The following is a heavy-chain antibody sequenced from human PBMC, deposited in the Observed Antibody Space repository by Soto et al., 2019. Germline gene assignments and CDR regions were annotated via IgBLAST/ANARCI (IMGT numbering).Heavy chain of an antibody. CDR1: GFTFSNYW. CDR2: INEDESNT. D-gene: IGHD3-3*01. V-gene: IGHV3-74*01. Sequence: EVQLVESGGGLVQPGGSLRLSCATSGFTFSNYWMHWVRQAPGKGPVWVSRINEDESNTNYADSVKGRFTISRDNAKNTLYLQMNSLRAEDTAVYYCARDLFLDYWGQGTRVTVSS. CDR3: ARDLFLDY. J-gene: IGHJ4*02.